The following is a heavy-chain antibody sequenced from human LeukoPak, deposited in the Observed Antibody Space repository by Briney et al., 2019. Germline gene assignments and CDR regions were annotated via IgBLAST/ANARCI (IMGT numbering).Heavy chain of an antibody. J-gene: IGHJ5*02. CDR3: ARGRSPNWFDL. Sequence: SQTLSLTFVISGDSVSITTITWKWIRQSPARGLEWLSRTYYRSKWNHDFAVSVKSLITVNPDTSRNQLSLQLNSVTPEDAAVYYCARGRSPNWFDLWGPGTLITVSS. CDR1: GDSVSITTIT. V-gene: IGHV6-1*01. CDR2: TYYRSKWNH.